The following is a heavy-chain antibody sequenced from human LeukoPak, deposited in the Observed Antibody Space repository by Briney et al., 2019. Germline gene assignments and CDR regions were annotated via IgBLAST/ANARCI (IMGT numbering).Heavy chain of an antibody. J-gene: IGHJ6*03. Sequence: GGSLRLSCAASGFTFSGYAMSWVRQAPGKGLEWVSAISGSGGSTYYADSVKGRFTISRDNSKNTLYLQMNSLRAEDTAVFYSAKERNPYSSSWYSLHYMDVWGKGTTVTVSS. CDR1: GFTFSGYA. D-gene: IGHD6-13*01. CDR3: AKERNPYSSSWYSLHYMDV. V-gene: IGHV3-23*01. CDR2: ISGSGGST.